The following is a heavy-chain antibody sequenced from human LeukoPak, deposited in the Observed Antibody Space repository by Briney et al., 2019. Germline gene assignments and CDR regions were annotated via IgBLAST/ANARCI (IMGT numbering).Heavy chain of an antibody. V-gene: IGHV1-18*01. D-gene: IGHD3-10*01. CDR1: GYTFTSYG. CDR3: ARVSTMVRGVRSDYYGMDV. CDR2: ISAYNGNT. J-gene: IGHJ6*02. Sequence: RASVKVSCKASGYTFTSYGISWVRQAPGQGLEWMGWISAYNGNTNYAQKLQGRVTMTTDTSTSTAYMELRSLRSDDTAVYYCARVSTMVRGVRSDYYGMDVWGQGTTVTVSS.